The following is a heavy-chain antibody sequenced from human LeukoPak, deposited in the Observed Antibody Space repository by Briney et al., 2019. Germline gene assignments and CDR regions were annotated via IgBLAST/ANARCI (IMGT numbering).Heavy chain of an antibody. V-gene: IGHV3-7*01. CDR2: IKEDGREK. J-gene: IGHJ6*03. CDR3: AWCSSSWAGYYYYYMDV. D-gene: IGHD6-6*01. Sequence: GGSLRLSCAASGFTFSRYGMSWVRQAPGKGLEWVANIKEDGREKYYVDSVKGRFTISRDKAKNSVYLEMNSLRAEDTAVYYCAWCSSSWAGYYYYYMDVWGKGTTVTVSS. CDR1: GFTFSRYG.